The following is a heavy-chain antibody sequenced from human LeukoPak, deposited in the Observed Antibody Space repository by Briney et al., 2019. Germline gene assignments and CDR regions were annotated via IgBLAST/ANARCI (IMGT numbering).Heavy chain of an antibody. CDR1: GYTFTSYY. CDR3: ARVYYGSGSDYYYGMDV. J-gene: IGHJ6*02. D-gene: IGHD3-10*01. Sequence: ASVKVSCKASGYTFTSYYMHWVRQAPGQGLEWMGIINPSGGSTSYAQKFQGRVSMTRDTSTSTVYMEMTSLRSEDTAVYYCARVYYGSGSDYYYGMDVWGQGTTVTVSS. V-gene: IGHV1-46*01. CDR2: INPSGGST.